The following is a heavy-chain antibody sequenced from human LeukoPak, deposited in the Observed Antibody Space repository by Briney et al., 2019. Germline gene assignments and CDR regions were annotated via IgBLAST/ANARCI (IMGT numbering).Heavy chain of an antibody. CDR3: ARRWRDGSLDY. J-gene: IGHJ4*02. Sequence: GESLKISCKGSGYSFTTNWISWVRQMSGKGLEWMGNIDPDDSYINYSPSFQGHVTLSSDKSITTAYLQWSSLKASDTAIYYCARRWRDGSLDYWGQGTQVTVSS. D-gene: IGHD5-24*01. V-gene: IGHV5-10-1*01. CDR2: IDPDDSYI. CDR1: GYSFTTNW.